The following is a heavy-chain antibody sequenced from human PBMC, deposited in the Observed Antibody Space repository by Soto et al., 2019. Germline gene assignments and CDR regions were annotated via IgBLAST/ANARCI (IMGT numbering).Heavy chain of an antibody. CDR1: GYSFTSDW. J-gene: IGHJ6*02. CDR3: AGWRGYYTNDYYYYCMDV. D-gene: IGHD3-3*01. CDR2: IDPSDSYT. V-gene: IGHV5-10-1*01. Sequence: GEYLKISCKGSGYSFTSDWISWVRQMPGKGLEWLVRIDPSDSYTNYSPSFQGHVTISADKSISTAYLQWSSLKASDTAMYYRAGWRGYYTNDYYYYCMDVWGQGTTVTVSS.